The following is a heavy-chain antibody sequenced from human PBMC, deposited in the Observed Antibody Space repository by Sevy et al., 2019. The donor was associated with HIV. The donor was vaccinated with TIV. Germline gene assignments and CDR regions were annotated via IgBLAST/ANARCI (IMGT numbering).Heavy chain of an antibody. V-gene: IGHV3-23*01. Sequence: GESLKISCAASGFIFSNYPMSWVRHSPGKGLEWVSDIGAGGTTTYYADSVEGRFTISRDNSKNTVSLQMNSLGAEDTAIYYCAKRYCSTITCYDDDFWNPYYFYGLDVWGQGISVTVSS. CDR2: IGAGGTTT. D-gene: IGHD2-2*01. CDR1: GFIFSNYP. J-gene: IGHJ6*02. CDR3: AKRYCSTITCYDDDFWNPYYFYGLDV.